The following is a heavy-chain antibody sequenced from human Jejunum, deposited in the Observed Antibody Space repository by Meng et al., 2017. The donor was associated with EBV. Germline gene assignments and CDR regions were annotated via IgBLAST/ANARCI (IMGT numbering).Heavy chain of an antibody. CDR1: GFTFSNAW. V-gene: IGHV3-15*01. Sequence: GEVVVAGGGLVTPGGGLGISCVASGFTFSNAWMSWVGQAPGKGLEWVGRIKRKIDGEATDYAAPVKGRFTISRDESKNTVYLQMNSLKTEDTAVYYCFDHAYWGQGTLVTVSS. CDR3: FDHAY. J-gene: IGHJ4*02. CDR2: IKRKIDGEAT.